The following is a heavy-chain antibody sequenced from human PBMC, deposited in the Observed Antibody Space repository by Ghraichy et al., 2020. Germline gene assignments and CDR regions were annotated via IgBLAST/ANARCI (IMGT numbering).Heavy chain of an antibody. D-gene: IGHD3-3*01. V-gene: IGHV3-49*04. CDR1: GFTFGDYA. CDR2: IRSKAYGGTT. Sequence: GGSLRLSCTASGFTFGDYAMSWVRQAPGKGLEWVGFIRSKAYGGTTEYAASVKGRFTISRDDSKSIAYLQMNSLKTEDTAVYYCTRGGYDFGMIMRSYYYYYGMDVWGQGTTVTVSS. J-gene: IGHJ6*02. CDR3: TRGGYDFGMIMRSYYYYYGMDV.